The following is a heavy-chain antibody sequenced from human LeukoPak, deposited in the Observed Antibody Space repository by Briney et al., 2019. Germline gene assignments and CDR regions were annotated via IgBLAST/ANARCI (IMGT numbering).Heavy chain of an antibody. V-gene: IGHV4-59*01. CDR2: IFYSGST. CDR1: GGSISSYY. J-gene: IGHJ2*01. D-gene: IGHD6-19*01. Sequence: SETLSLTCTVSGGSISSYYWSWIRQPPGQGPEWIGYIFYSGSTNYNPSLKSRVTISVDTSKNQFSLKLSSVTAADTAVYYCARTGIAVAGTLWAAADWYFDLWGRGTLVTVSS. CDR3: ARTGIAVAGTLWAAADWYFDL.